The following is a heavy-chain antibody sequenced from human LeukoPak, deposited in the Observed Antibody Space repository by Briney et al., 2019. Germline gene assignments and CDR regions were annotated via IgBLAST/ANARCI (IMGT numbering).Heavy chain of an antibody. J-gene: IGHJ3*02. CDR1: GGSIGAYY. Sequence: PSETLSLTCTVSGGSIGAYYWSWIRQPPGKGLEYIGYIFYTGSTNYTPSLKSRVTMSVDTSKNQFSLKLSSVTAADTAVYYCARILRTPNYYDSSGYAFDIWGQGTMVTVSS. CDR2: IFYTGST. V-gene: IGHV4-59*12. D-gene: IGHD3-22*01. CDR3: ARILRTPNYYDSSGYAFDI.